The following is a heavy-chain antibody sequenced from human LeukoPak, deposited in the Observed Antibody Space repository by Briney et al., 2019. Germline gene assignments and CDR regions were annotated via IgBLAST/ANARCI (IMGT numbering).Heavy chain of an antibody. D-gene: IGHD3-10*01. Sequence: PSETLSLTCTVSGGSISSGSYYWGWIRQPPGKGLEWIGSIYYSGSTYYKPSLKSRVTISLDTSKNQFSLKLSSVTAADTAVYYCASWGTMVRGVTTGAGYYMDVWGKGTTVTISS. CDR1: GGSISSGSYY. V-gene: IGHV4-39*01. CDR2: IYYSGST. CDR3: ASWGTMVRGVTTGAGYYMDV. J-gene: IGHJ6*03.